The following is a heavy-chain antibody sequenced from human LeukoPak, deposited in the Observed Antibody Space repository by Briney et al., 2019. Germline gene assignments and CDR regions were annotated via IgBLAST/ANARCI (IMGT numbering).Heavy chain of an antibody. CDR1: GFTFSSYW. Sequence: GGSLRLSCAASGFTFSSYWMSWVRQAPGKGLEWVANIKQDGSEKYYVDSVKGRFTISRDNAKNSLYLQMNSLRAEDTAVYYCAKGGVVVVAGPFDYWGQGTLVTVSS. CDR3: AKGGVVVVAGPFDY. D-gene: IGHD2-15*01. J-gene: IGHJ4*02. V-gene: IGHV3-7*01. CDR2: IKQDGSEK.